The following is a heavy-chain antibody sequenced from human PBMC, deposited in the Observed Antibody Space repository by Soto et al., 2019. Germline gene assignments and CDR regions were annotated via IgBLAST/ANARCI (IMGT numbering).Heavy chain of an antibody. CDR1: GFTFSSYA. CDR2: ISYDGSNK. V-gene: IGHV3-30-3*01. Sequence: GGSLRLSCAASGFTFSSYAMHWVRQAPGKGLEWVAVISYDGSNKYYADSVKGRFTISRDNSKNTLYLQMNSLRAEDTAVYYCARDSHGADSSGYRSIHFDYWGQGTLVTVSS. CDR3: ARDSHGADSSGYRSIHFDY. D-gene: IGHD3-22*01. J-gene: IGHJ4*02.